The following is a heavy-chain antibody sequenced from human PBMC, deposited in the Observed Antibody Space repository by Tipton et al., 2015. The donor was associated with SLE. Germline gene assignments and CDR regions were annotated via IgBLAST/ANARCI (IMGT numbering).Heavy chain of an antibody. V-gene: IGHV4-39*07. J-gene: IGHJ5*02. Sequence: TLSLTCTVSGASVSSSVYSWGWIRQPPGKGLQWIGAMFYTGSAHYNPSLKGRVAISVDTSKNVFSLNISSVTAADTAVYYCARGPPAGVVVPAAIWFDPWGQGTLVTVSS. CDR3: ARGPPAGVVVPAAIWFDP. CDR2: MFYTGSA. CDR1: GASVSSSVYS. D-gene: IGHD2-2*01.